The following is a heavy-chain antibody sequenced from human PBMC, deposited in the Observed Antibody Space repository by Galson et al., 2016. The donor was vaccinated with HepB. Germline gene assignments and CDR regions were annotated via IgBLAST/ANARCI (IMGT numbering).Heavy chain of an antibody. CDR1: GGSISSYY. V-gene: IGHV4-59*01. J-gene: IGHJ4*02. D-gene: IGHD6-19*01. Sequence: SETLSLTCTVSGGSISSYYWSWIRQPPGKGLGWIGHIYYSGSTNYNPSLKSRVTISVDTSKNQFSLKLRSVSAADTAVYYCARGTGHGGYSSGWSGGYWGQGTLVTVSS. CDR3: ARGTGHGGYSSGWSGGY. CDR2: IYYSGST.